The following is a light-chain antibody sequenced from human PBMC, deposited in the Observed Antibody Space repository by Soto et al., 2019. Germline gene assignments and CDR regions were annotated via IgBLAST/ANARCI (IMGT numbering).Light chain of an antibody. CDR1: SSDIGTYDY. CDR2: EVT. CDR3: NSYTRDSTWV. V-gene: IGLV2-14*01. Sequence: QSALTHPASVSGSPGQSIAISCTGTSSDIGTYDYVSWYQQLPGKAPKVLIYEVTYRPSGVSNRFSGSKSGNTASLTISGLQAEDEADYYCNSYTRDSTWVFGGGTKLTVL. J-gene: IGLJ3*02.